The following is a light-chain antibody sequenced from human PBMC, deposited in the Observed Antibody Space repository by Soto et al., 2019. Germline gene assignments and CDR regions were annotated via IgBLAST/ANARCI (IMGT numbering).Light chain of an antibody. Sequence: QSALTQPASVSGSPGQSITISCTGTRSDVGGYNFVSWYQQHPGKVPKLLIYDVTHRPSGVSNRFSASKSANTASLTISGLQAEDEADYYCSSYTSTNTLVFGGGTSSPS. J-gene: IGLJ2*01. CDR3: SSYTSTNTLV. CDR2: DVT. V-gene: IGLV2-14*01. CDR1: RSDVGGYNF.